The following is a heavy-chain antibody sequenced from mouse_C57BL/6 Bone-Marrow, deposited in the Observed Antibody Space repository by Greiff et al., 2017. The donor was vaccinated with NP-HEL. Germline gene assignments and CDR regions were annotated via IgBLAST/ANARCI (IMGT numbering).Heavy chain of an antibody. D-gene: IGHD1-1*01. CDR1: GYTFTSYW. CDR3: ATTVVEGAMDY. Sequence: QVQLQQPGAELVMPGASVKLSCKASGYTFTSYWMHWVKQRPGQGLEWIGEIDPSDSYTNYNQKFKGKSTLTVDKSSSTAYMQLSSLTSEDSAVYYGATTVVEGAMDYWGQGTSVTVSS. CDR2: IDPSDSYT. V-gene: IGHV1-69*01. J-gene: IGHJ4*01.